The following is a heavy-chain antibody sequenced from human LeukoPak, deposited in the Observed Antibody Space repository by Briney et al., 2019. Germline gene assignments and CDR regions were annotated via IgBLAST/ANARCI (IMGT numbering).Heavy chain of an antibody. V-gene: IGHV1-46*01. J-gene: IGHJ4*02. CDR2: INPSGGST. CDR3: AREGYYDSSGYYYFDY. CDR1: GYTFTSYY. D-gene: IGHD3-22*01. Sequence: GASVKVSCKASGYTFTSYYMHWVRQAPGQGLEWMGIINPSGGSTSYAQKFQGRVTMTRDTSISTAYMELSRLRSDDTAVYYCAREGYYDSSGYYYFDYWGQGTLVTVSS.